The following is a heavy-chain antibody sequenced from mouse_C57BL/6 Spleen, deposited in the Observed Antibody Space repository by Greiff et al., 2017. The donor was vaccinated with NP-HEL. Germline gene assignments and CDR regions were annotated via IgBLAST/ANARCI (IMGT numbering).Heavy chain of an antibody. Sequence: EVQLQQSGPELVKPGASVKIPCKASGYTFTDYNMDWVKQSHGKSLEWIGDIHPNNGGTIYNQKFKGKATLTVDKSSRTAYMELRSLPSEDTAVYYGARHDWDRCAYWGQGTLVTVSA. D-gene: IGHD4-1*01. CDR3: ARHDWDRCAY. CDR1: GYTFTDYN. CDR2: IHPNNGGT. J-gene: IGHJ3*01. V-gene: IGHV1-18*01.